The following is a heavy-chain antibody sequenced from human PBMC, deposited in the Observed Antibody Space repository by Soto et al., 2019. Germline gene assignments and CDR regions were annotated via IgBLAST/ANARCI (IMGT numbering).Heavy chain of an antibody. CDR1: GFTFSSYA. Sequence: PGGSLRLSCAASGFTFSSYAMSWVRQAPGKGLEWVSAISGSGGSTYYADSVKVRFTISRDNSRNTLYLQMNSLRAEDTAVYYCAKDPTRRGPDYYYYGMDVWGHGTTVTVSS. CDR2: ISGSGGST. CDR3: AKDPTRRGPDYYYYGMDV. J-gene: IGHJ6*02. V-gene: IGHV3-23*01. D-gene: IGHD1-1*01.